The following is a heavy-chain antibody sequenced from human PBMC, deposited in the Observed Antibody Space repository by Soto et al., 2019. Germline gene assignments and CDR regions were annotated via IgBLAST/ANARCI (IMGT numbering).Heavy chain of an antibody. J-gene: IGHJ3*02. V-gene: IGHV6-1*01. Sequence: SQTLSLTCAISGDSVSSNSAAWNWIRQSPSRGLERLGRTYYRSKWYNDYAVSVKSRITINPDTSKNQFSLQLNSVTHEDTAVYYCARGYCSSTSCYRDAFDTWGQGTMVTVS. CDR3: ARGYCSSTSCYRDAFDT. D-gene: IGHD2-2*01. CDR2: TYYRSKWYN. CDR1: GDSVSSNSAA.